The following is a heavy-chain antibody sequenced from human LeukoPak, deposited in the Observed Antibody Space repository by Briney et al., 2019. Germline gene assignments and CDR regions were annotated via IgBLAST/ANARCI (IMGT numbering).Heavy chain of an antibody. J-gene: IGHJ4*02. CDR2: IIPIFGKA. Sequence: ASVKVSCKASGGTFSSYAISWVRQAPGKGLEWMGGIIPIFGKANYAQKFQGRVTITADKSTSTAYMELSSLRSEDTAVYYCARVGSGSYYFDDWGQGTLVTVSA. CDR1: GGTFSSYA. V-gene: IGHV1-69*06. CDR3: ARVGSGSYYFDD. D-gene: IGHD3-10*01.